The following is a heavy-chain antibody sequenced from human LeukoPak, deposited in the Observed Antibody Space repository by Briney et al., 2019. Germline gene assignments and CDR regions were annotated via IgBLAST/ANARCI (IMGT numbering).Heavy chain of an antibody. V-gene: IGHV3-74*01. CDR1: GFTFSRHW. CDR3: ARDSSAGGGNTFDY. J-gene: IGHJ4*02. D-gene: IGHD3-16*01. CDR2: ISPDGGTT. Sequence: GGSLRLSCAAPGFTFSRHWMHWVRQVQGKGLVWVSSISPDGGTTTHADSVKGRFTISRDNAKNTLYLQRNSLRGEDTAVYYCARDSSAGGGNTFDYWGQGTLVTVSS.